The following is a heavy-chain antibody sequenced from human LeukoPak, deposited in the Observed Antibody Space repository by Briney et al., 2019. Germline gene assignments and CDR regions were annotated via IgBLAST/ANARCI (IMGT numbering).Heavy chain of an antibody. CDR1: GFTVDSNY. V-gene: IGHV3-53*01. D-gene: IGHD3-9*01. CDR3: ARDPGLTVKKGLFDY. J-gene: IGHJ4*02. Sequence: GGSLRLSCAASGFTVDSNYLSWVRQAPGKGLEWVSTIYTGGNTYYAASVKGRFTISRDFSKNTVFLHMNSLRAEDTAMYYCARDPGLTVKKGLFDYWGQGTLVTVSS. CDR2: IYTGGNT.